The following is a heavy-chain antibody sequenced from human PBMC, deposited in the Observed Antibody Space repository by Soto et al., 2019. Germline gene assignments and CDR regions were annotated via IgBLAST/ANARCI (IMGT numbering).Heavy chain of an antibody. D-gene: IGHD3-3*01. V-gene: IGHV4-59*08. Sequence: ETLSLTCTVSGGSISSYYWSWIRQPPGKGLEWIGYIYYSGSTNYNPSLKSRVTISVDTSKNQFSLKLSSVTAADTAVYYCARTYDCWSGYPFDYWGKGTLVTVSS. CDR2: IYYSGST. J-gene: IGHJ4*02. CDR3: ARTYDCWSGYPFDY. CDR1: GGSISSYY.